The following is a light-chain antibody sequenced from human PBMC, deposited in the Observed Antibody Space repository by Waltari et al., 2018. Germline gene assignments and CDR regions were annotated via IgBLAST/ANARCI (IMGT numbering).Light chain of an antibody. CDR2: KAS. J-gene: IGKJ1*01. CDR1: ESVSSW. CDR3: QQYSSYST. Sequence: DIQMTQSPSTLSAFVGDRVKITCRATESVSSWLAWYQQKPGTAPRLLIYKASTLESGVPSRFSGSGSGTEFTLTISSLQPDDVAIYYCQQYSSYSTFGQGTKVDIK. V-gene: IGKV1-5*03.